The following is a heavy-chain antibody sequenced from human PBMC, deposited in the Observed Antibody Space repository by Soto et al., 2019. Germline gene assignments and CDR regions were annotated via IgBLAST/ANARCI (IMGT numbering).Heavy chain of an antibody. CDR1: GFTFSSYW. V-gene: IGHV3-7*03. J-gene: IGHJ4*02. CDR2: LKQDGSEK. Sequence: GGSLRLSCAASGFTFSSYWMSWVRQAPGQGLEWVANLKQDGSEKYYVASVKGRFTISRDNAKNSLYLQMNSLRAEDTAVYYCARVKPTYYYGSGGFDYWGQGTLVTVSS. D-gene: IGHD3-10*01. CDR3: ARVKPTYYYGSGGFDY.